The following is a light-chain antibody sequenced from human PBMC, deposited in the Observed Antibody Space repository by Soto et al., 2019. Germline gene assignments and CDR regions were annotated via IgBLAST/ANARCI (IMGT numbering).Light chain of an antibody. V-gene: IGKV1-33*01. CDR3: QQSESLTLT. CDR1: QDINKN. Sequence: DIQMTQSPSSLSASVRDRVTITCEASQDINKNLIWYQQKPGKAPKLLIYDASDLETGVPSRFSGSVSGTGGTLTISSLKTEDGSTYYCQQSESLTLTFGQGTRLEI. J-gene: IGKJ5*01. CDR2: DAS.